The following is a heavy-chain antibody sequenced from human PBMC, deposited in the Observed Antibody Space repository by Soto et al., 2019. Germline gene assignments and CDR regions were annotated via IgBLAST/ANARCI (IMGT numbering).Heavy chain of an antibody. D-gene: IGHD7-27*01. CDR3: AKEVTGGNLYFDY. J-gene: IGHJ4*02. CDR1: GFTFSSYA. CDR2: ISGSGGST. Sequence: GGSLRLSCAASGFTFSSYAMSWVRQAPGKGLEWVSAISGSGGSTYYADSVKGRFTISRDNSKNTLYLQMNSLRTEDTAVDYCAKEVTGGNLYFDYWGQGTLVTVSS. V-gene: IGHV3-23*01.